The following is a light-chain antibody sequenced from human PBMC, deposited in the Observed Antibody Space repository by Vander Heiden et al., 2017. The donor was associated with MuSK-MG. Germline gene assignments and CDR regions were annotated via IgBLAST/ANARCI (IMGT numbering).Light chain of an antibody. CDR3: QQLNAYPRT. Sequence: DIQLTQSPSFLSASVGDRVTITCRASQGISSNLAGYHQKPGKAPKLLIYAASTLQSGVPARFSCSGSGTEFTLTISSLQPEDFATYYCQQLNAYPRTFGQGTNVEIK. J-gene: IGKJ1*01. CDR1: QGISSN. V-gene: IGKV1-9*01. CDR2: AAS.